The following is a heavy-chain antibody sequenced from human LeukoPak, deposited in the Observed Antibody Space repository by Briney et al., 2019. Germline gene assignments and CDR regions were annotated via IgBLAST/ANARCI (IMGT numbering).Heavy chain of an antibody. J-gene: IGHJ5*02. Sequence: SETLSLTCTVSGGSISSSSYYWGWIRQPPGKGLEWIGSIYYSGSTYYNPSLKSRVTISVDTSKNQFSLKLSSVTAADTAVYYCARAVVVVVPAPLRGWFDPWGQGTLVTVSS. CDR1: GGSISSSSYY. CDR2: IYYSGST. D-gene: IGHD2-2*01. V-gene: IGHV4-39*07. CDR3: ARAVVVVVPAPLRGWFDP.